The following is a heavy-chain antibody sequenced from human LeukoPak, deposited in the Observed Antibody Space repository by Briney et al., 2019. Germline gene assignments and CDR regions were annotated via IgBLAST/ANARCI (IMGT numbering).Heavy chain of an antibody. CDR2: IGWNSGGI. CDR1: GFTFDDYA. CDR3: VKVTAAGFVDH. Sequence: GGSLGLSCAASGFTFDDYAMHWVRQAPGKGLEWVSGIGWNSGGIVYADSVKGRFTISRDNAKNSLYLQMNSLGAEDTALYYCVKVTAAGFVDHWGQGTLVTVSS. D-gene: IGHD6-13*01. J-gene: IGHJ4*02. V-gene: IGHV3-9*01.